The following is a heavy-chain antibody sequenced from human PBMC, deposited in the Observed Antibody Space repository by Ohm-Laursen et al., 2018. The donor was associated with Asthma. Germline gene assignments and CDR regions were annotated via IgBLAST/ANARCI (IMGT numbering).Heavy chain of an antibody. D-gene: IGHD3-3*01. J-gene: IGHJ4*02. CDR1: GGTFSSYA. Sequence: SVKVSCKASGGTFSSYAISWVRQAPGQGLEWMGGIIPIFGTANYAQKLQGRVTMTTDTSTSTAYMELRSLRSDDTAVYYCARERGITIFGVVSNYFDYWGQGTLVTVSS. CDR2: IIPIFGTA. V-gene: IGHV1-69*05. CDR3: ARERGITIFGVVSNYFDY.